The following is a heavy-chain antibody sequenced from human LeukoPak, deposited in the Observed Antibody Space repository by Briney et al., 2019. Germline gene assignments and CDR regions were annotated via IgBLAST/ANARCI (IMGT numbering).Heavy chain of an antibody. V-gene: IGHV4-59*08. CDR1: GDSISSDC. CDR3: ARRVVESAAITEHNWLDP. Sequence: SETLSLTCTVSGDSISSDCWSWIRQPPGKGLERIGSICYSGSTDYNPSLKSRVTISLDTSKDQISLNLNSVTAADTAVFFCARRVVESAAITEHNWLDPWGQGTLVTVSS. J-gene: IGHJ5*02. D-gene: IGHD5-24*01. CDR2: ICYSGST.